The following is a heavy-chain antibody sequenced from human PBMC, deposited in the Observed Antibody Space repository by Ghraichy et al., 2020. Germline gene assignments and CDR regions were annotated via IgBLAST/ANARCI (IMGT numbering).Heavy chain of an antibody. D-gene: IGHD1-26*01. CDR3: ARARNSGSYLTPRRRAFDI. V-gene: IGHV4-34*01. J-gene: IGHJ3*02. Sequence: SETLSLTCAVYGGSFSGYYWSWIRQPPGKGLEWIGEINHSGSTNYNPSLKSRVTISVDTSKNQFSLKLSSVTAADTAVYYCARARNSGSYLTPRRRAFDIWGQGTMVTVSS. CDR2: INHSGST. CDR1: GGSFSGYY.